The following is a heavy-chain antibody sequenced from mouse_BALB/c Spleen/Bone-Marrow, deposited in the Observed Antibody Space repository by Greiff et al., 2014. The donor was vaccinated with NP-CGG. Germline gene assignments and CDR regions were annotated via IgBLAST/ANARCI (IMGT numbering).Heavy chain of an antibody. D-gene: IGHD2-14*01. CDR2: INSNGGST. CDR3: ARPYRYYFDY. J-gene: IGHJ2*01. CDR1: GFTFSSYG. Sequence: EVKLVESGGGLVQPGGSLKLSCAASGFTFSSYGMSWVRQTPDKRLELVATINSNGGSTYYPGSVKGRFTISRDNAKNTLYLQMSSLKSEDTAMYYCARPYRYYFDYWGQGTTLTVSS. V-gene: IGHV5-6-3*01.